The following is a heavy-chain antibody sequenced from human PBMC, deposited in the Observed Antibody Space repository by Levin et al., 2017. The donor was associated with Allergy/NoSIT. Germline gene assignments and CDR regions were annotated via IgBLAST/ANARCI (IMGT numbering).Heavy chain of an antibody. J-gene: IGHJ4*02. Sequence: AASVKVSCAASGFTFNSHAMSWVRQAPGRGLEWVSTISRSGDATYFADSVRGRFTISRDNSKNTLYLQMNNLRAEDTAIYNCATQGGGWTDYFEFWGQGTLVTVSP. CDR2: ISRSGDAT. CDR3: ATQGGGWTDYFEF. CDR1: GFTFNSHA. D-gene: IGHD6-19*01. V-gene: IGHV3-23*01.